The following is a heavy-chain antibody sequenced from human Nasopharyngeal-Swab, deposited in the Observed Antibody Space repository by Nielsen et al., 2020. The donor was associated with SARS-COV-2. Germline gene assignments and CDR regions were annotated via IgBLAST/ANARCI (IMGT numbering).Heavy chain of an antibody. Sequence: SETLSLTCAVYGGSFSGYYCSWIRQPPGKGLEWIGEINHRGSTNYNPSLKSRVTISVDTSKNQFSLKLSSVTAADTAVYYCARGGVAAAGTDYWGQGTLVTVSS. D-gene: IGHD6-13*01. CDR2: INHRGST. CDR3: ARGGVAAAGTDY. J-gene: IGHJ4*02. V-gene: IGHV4-34*01. CDR1: GGSFSGYY.